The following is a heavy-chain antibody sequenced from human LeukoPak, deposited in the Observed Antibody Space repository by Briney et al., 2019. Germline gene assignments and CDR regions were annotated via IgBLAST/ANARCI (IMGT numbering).Heavy chain of an antibody. D-gene: IGHD3-22*01. V-gene: IGHV4-31*03. CDR1: GGSISSGGYY. CDR3: ARDSLLPPSDYYGMDV. CDR2: IYYSGST. J-gene: IGHJ6*02. Sequence: SETLSLTCTVSGGSISSGGYYWSWIRQHPGKGLEWIGYIYYSGSTYYNPSPKSRVTISVDTSKNQFSLKLSSVTAADTAVYYCARDSLLPPSDYYGMDVWGQGTTVTVSS.